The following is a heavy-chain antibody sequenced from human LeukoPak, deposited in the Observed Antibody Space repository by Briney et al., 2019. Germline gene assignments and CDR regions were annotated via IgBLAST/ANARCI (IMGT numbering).Heavy chain of an antibody. Sequence: PGGSLRLSCAASGFTFSSYSMNWVRQAPGKGLEWVSYISSSSSTICYADSVKSRFTISRDNAKNSLYLQMNSLRAEDTAVYYCARGSAYLTGYYYFDYWGQGTLVTVSS. CDR2: ISSSSSTI. CDR1: GFTFSSYS. CDR3: ARGSAYLTGYYYFDY. J-gene: IGHJ4*02. D-gene: IGHD3-9*01. V-gene: IGHV3-48*01.